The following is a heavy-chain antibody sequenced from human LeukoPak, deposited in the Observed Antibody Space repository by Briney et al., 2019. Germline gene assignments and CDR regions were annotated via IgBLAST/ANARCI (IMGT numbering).Heavy chain of an antibody. J-gene: IGHJ4*02. Sequence: GGSLRLSRLTSGFTFRDYGLGWVRQAPGMGLEWVSFIRSRIYGGAPEYAASVRGRFSVSRDDSESIAYLQMNNLKSEDTAVYYCARGQTVSGAKYYFDFWSPGTLVTVSS. CDR2: IRSRIYGGAP. CDR1: GFTFRDYG. V-gene: IGHV3-49*04. CDR3: ARGQTVSGAKYYFDF. D-gene: IGHD3-10*01.